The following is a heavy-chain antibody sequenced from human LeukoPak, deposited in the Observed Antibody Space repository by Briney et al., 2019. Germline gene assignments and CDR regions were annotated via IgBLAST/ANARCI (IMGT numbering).Heavy chain of an antibody. Sequence: PGGSLRLSCAASGFTFSSYAMSWVRQAPGKGMEWVSAISSSGGSTYYADSVKGRFTISRDNSKNTLYLQMNSLRAEDTAVYYCARAYGSGSYYEYFDYWGQGTLVTVSS. CDR1: GFTFSSYA. D-gene: IGHD3-10*01. CDR3: ARAYGSGSYYEYFDY. V-gene: IGHV3-23*01. J-gene: IGHJ4*02. CDR2: ISSSGGST.